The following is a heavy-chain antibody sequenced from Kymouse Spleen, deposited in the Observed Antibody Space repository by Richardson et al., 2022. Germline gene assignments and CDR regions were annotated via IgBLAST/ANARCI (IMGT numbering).Heavy chain of an antibody. CDR1: GFTFSSYG. CDR3: ARAGSGSYYKDYYYYGMDV. J-gene: IGHJ6*02. CDR2: IWYDGSNK. D-gene: IGHD3-10*01. V-gene: IGHV3-33*01. Sequence: QVQLVESGGGVVQPGRSLRLSCAASGFTFSSYGMHWVRQAPGKGLEWVAVIWYDGSNKYYADSVKGRFTISRDNSKNTLYLQMNSLRAEDTAVYYCARAGSGSYYKDYYYYGMDVWGQGTTVTVSS.